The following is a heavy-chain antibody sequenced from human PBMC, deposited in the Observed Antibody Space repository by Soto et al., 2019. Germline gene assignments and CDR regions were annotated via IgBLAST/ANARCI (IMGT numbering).Heavy chain of an antibody. D-gene: IGHD1-26*01. CDR1: GESCSGYY. J-gene: IGHJ5*02. V-gene: IGHV4-34*02. CDR3: ARGGDDSKVGRT. CDR2: IHPIGST. Sequence: QAQLQQWGAGVVKPSETLSLTCAVYGESCSGYYCSWTRQPPGKGLEWIGAIHPIGSTYYNPSLKTRATMSLDTSKNQFSPKLSSVTAADTAVYSSARGGDDSKVGRTWGQGTLVTVSS.